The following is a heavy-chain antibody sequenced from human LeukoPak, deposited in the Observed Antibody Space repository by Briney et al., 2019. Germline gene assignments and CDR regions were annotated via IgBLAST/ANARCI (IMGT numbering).Heavy chain of an antibody. CDR2: IWYDASNK. V-gene: IGHV3-33*01. J-gene: IGHJ5*02. CDR3: VRGVGVSRFNYLDP. D-gene: IGHD1-7*01. CDR1: GFTFSSFG. Sequence: PGRSLTLSCAASGFTFSSFGMHWVRQAPGKGLEWVAGIWYDASNKYYADSVKGRFTISRDNSKNTLYLHMNSLRDDDTAVYYCVRGVGVSRFNYLDPWGQGTLVTVSS.